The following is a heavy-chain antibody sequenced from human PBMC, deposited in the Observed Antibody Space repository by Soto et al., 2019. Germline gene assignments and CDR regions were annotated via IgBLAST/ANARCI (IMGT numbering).Heavy chain of an antibody. CDR1: GFTFSSYS. V-gene: IGHV3-48*01. CDR2: ISSSSSTI. Sequence: AGGSLRLSCAASGFTFSSYSMNWVRQAPGKGLEWVSYISSSSSTIYYADSVKGRFTISRDNAKNSLYLQMNSLRAEDTAVYYCARDGIGVVVAATSRGYMDVWGKGTTVTVSS. CDR3: ARDGIGVVVAATSRGYMDV. J-gene: IGHJ6*03. D-gene: IGHD2-15*01.